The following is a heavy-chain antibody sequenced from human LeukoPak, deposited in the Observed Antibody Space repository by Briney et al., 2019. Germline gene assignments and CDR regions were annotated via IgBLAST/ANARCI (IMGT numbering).Heavy chain of an antibody. CDR1: GGSISSYY. CDR3: ARTGGYNSPFSF. J-gene: IGHJ4*02. CDR2: VSYSGST. Sequence: KTSETLSLTCTVSGGSISSYYWNWVRQPPGKGLEWIGYVSYSGSTNYNPSLKSRVTMSVGTSKNQFSLKLNSVTAADTAVYYCARTGGYNSPFSFWGQGALVTVSS. V-gene: IGHV4-59*01. D-gene: IGHD5-24*01.